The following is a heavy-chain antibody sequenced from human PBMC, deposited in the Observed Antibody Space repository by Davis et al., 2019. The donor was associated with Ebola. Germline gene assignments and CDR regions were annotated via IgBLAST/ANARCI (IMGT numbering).Heavy chain of an antibody. J-gene: IGHJ4*02. Sequence: PGGSLRLSCAAPGFPFSSYAMSWVRQAPGKGLEWVSRINGDETITAYADSVQGRFAISRDNTKNTLYLQMNSLRAEDTAVYYCTKDFDYVNGYWGQGTLVTVSP. CDR2: INGDETIT. D-gene: IGHD4-17*01. CDR3: TKDFDYVNGY. V-gene: IGHV3-74*01. CDR1: GFPFSSYA.